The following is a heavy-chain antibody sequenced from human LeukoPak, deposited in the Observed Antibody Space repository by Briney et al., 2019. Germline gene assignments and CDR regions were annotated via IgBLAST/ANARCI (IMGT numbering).Heavy chain of an antibody. V-gene: IGHV3-21*01. CDR3: ARDLRSSGYYAFDY. CDR1: GFTFRNYG. D-gene: IGHD3-22*01. Sequence: GGSLRLSCATYGFTFRNYGIHWVRQAPGKGLEWVSFISSSSSYIYYADSVKGRFTISRDNAKNSLYLQMNSLRAEDTAVYYCARDLRSSGYYAFDYWGQGTLVTVSS. J-gene: IGHJ4*02. CDR2: ISSSSSYI.